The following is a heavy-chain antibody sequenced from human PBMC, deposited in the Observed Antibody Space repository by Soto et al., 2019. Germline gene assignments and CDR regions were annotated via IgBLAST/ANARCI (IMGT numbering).Heavy chain of an antibody. D-gene: IGHD1-26*01. V-gene: IGHV3-33*01. J-gene: IGHJ4*02. CDR2: IWYDGSNK. CDR3: ARDGSGSSHYFDY. Sequence: QVQLVESGGGVVQPGRSLRLSCAASGFTFSSYCMHWVRQAPGKGLEWVAVIWYDGSNKYYADSVKGRFTISRDNSKNTLFLQMNSLRAEDTAVYYCARDGSGSSHYFDYWGQGTLVTVSS. CDR1: GFTFSSYC.